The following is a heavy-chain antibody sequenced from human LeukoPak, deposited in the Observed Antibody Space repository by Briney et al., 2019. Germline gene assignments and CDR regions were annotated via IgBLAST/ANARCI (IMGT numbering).Heavy chain of an antibody. D-gene: IGHD2-2*01. V-gene: IGHV1-2*02. J-gene: IGHJ5*01. CDR3: ARADASRWFDY. CDR1: GYTFTGYY. CDR2: INANSGDT. Sequence: ASVKVSCKASGYTFTGYYMHWVRQALGQGLEWMGWINANSGDTGYAQKFQGRVTMTRDTSVSTAYMELSRLRSDDTAVYFCARADASRWFDYWGQGALVTVSS.